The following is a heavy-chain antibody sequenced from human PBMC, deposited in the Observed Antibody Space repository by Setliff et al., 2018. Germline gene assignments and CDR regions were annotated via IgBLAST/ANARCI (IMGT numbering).Heavy chain of an antibody. Sequence: SETLSLTCTVSGDSISSRPFYWGWFRQPAGKELEWIGQIYTSWSTIYNPSLKSRVTILLDTSKNQFSLTLTSVTAADTAVYYCARMTGFQYIDVWGQGTLVTVSS. CDR3: ARMTGFQYIDV. CDR1: GDSISSRPFY. D-gene: IGHD3-3*01. J-gene: IGHJ4*02. CDR2: IYTSWST. V-gene: IGHV4-61*09.